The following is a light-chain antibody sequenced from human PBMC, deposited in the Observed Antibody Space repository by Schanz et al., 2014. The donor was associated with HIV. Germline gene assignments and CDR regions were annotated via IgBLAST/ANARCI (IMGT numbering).Light chain of an antibody. CDR1: QGISSY. J-gene: IGKJ1*01. CDR3: QQYSSYST. Sequence: AIRITQSPSSLSASTGDRVTITWRASQGISSYFAWYPEKPGKAPKPLIYSASSLQSGVPSRFTGSGSGTEFTLTISSLQPDDFATYYCQQYSSYSTFGQGTKVEIK. CDR2: SAS. V-gene: IGKV1-8*01.